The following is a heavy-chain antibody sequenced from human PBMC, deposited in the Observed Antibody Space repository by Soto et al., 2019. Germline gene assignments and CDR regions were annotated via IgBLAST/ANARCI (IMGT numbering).Heavy chain of an antibody. CDR1: GYTFTSYG. CDR2: ISAYNGNT. D-gene: IGHD1-26*01. Sequence: AASVKVSCKASGYTFTSYGISWVRQAPGQGLEWMGWISAYNGNTNYARKLQGRVTMTTDTSTSTAYMELRSLRSDDTAVYYCARDSSLGATDDAFDIWGQGTMVTVSS. J-gene: IGHJ3*02. CDR3: ARDSSLGATDDAFDI. V-gene: IGHV1-18*01.